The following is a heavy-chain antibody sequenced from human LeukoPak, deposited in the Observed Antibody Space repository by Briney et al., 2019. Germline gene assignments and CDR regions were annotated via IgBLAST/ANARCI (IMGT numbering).Heavy chain of an antibody. CDR2: VHLDGRT. V-gene: IGHV4-4*02. CDR1: GGSVSSTNW. D-gene: IGHD6-25*01. J-gene: IGHJ4*02. CDR3: AREGGFYRPLDY. Sequence: SETLSLTCGVSGGSVSSTNWWTWIRQPPGKGLEWIGEVHLDGRTNFNPSLKSRLTMSVDLSENHVSLKLTYVTAADTAVYYCAREGGFYRPLDYSGQGTLVTVSS.